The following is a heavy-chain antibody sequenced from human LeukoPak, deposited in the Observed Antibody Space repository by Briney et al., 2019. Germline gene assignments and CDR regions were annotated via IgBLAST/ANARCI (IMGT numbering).Heavy chain of an antibody. J-gene: IGHJ6*03. CDR2: ISSSSSYI. D-gene: IGHD6-13*01. Sequence: NSGGSLRLSCAASGFTFSSYSMNWVRQAPGKGLEWVSSISSSSSYIYYADSVKGRFTISRDNAKNSLYLQMNSLRAEDTAVYYCAKDSLSAAGTGTHMDVWGKGTTVTVSS. V-gene: IGHV3-21*04. CDR1: GFTFSSYS. CDR3: AKDSLSAAGTGTHMDV.